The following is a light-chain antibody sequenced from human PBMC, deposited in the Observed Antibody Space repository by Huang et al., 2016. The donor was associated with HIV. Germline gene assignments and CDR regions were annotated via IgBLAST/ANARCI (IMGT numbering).Light chain of an antibody. Sequence: IVMTQSPVTLSVAPGERAARSCRAGQSIKSNLAWYQQKPGQAPRLLIYGAATRATCVPARFFGSGSGTEFTLTINNLQSDDFAVYYCQQYDYWPPVTFGQGTKV. V-gene: IGKV3-15*01. J-gene: IGKJ1*01. CDR1: QSIKSN. CDR2: GAA. CDR3: QQYDYWPPVT.